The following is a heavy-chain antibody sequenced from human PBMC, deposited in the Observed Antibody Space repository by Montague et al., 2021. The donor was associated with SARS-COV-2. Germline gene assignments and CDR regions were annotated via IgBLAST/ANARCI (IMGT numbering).Heavy chain of an antibody. CDR2: IYYSGST. D-gene: IGHD3-3*01. CDR3: ARASGKKTIFGVVISYFDY. J-gene: IGHJ4*02. Sequence: TLSLTCAVSGGSISSGGYYWNWLRQHPKKGLEWIGYIYYSGSTYYNPSLKSRVTISVDTSKNQFSLKLSSVTAADTAVYYCARASGKKTIFGVVISYFDYWGQGTLVTVSS. CDR1: GGSISSGGYY. V-gene: IGHV4-31*11.